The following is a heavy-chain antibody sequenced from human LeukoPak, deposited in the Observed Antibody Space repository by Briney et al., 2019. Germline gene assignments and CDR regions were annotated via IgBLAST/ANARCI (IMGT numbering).Heavy chain of an antibody. CDR2: ISGSGGST. Sequence: GGSLRLSCAASGFPFSSYAMSWARQAPGKGLEWVSAISGSGGSTYYADSVKGRFTISRDNSKNTLYLQMNSLRAEDTAVYYCAKDRSHCSSTSCYTGFAFDIWGQGTMVTVSS. J-gene: IGHJ3*02. V-gene: IGHV3-23*01. CDR3: AKDRSHCSSTSCYTGFAFDI. D-gene: IGHD2-2*02. CDR1: GFPFSSYA.